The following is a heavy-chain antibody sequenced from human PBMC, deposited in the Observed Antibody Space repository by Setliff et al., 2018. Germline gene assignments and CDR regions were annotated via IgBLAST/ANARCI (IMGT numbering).Heavy chain of an antibody. CDR2: INHSGST. D-gene: IGHD2-21*01. J-gene: IGHJ5*02. CDR3: ARGRYWFAPNWFDP. Sequence: LSLTCAVYGGSFSGYYWSWIRQPPGKGLEWIGEINHSGSTNYNPSLKSRVTISVDTSKNQFSLKLSSVTAADTAVYYCARGRYWFAPNWFDPWGQGTLVTVSS. V-gene: IGHV4-34*01. CDR1: GGSFSGYY.